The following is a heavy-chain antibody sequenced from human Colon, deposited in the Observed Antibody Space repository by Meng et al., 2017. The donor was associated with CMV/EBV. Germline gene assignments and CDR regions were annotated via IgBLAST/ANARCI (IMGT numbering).Heavy chain of an antibody. CDR1: GFTFSDYY. CDR3: AREMGSSPITNYYYYGMDV. J-gene: IGHJ6*02. D-gene: IGHD6-13*01. V-gene: IGHV3-11*01. Sequence: GESLKISCAASGFTFSDYYMSWIRQAPGKGLEWVSYISSSGSTIYYADSVKGRFTISRDNAKNSLYLQMNSLRAEDTAVYYCAREMGSSPITNYYYYGMDVWGQGTTVTVSS. CDR2: ISSSGSTI.